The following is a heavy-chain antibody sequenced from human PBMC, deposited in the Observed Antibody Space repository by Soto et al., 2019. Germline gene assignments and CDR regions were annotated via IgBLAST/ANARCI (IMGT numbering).Heavy chain of an antibody. J-gene: IGHJ6*03. CDR1: GYTFTSYD. V-gene: IGHV1-8*01. D-gene: IGHD2-15*01. CDR2: MNPNSGNT. Sequence: ASVKVSCKASGYTFTSYDINWVRQATGQGLEWMGWMNPNSGNTGYAQKFQGRVTMTRNTSISTAYMELSSLRSEDTAVYYCARALGYCSGGSCYDYYYYYMDVWGKGTTVTVSS. CDR3: ARALGYCSGGSCYDYYYYYMDV.